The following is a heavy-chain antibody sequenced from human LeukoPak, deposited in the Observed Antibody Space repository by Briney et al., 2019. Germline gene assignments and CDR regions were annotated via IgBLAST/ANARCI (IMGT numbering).Heavy chain of an antibody. CDR3: ARGGSGYDSFYYYGMDV. V-gene: IGHV4-59*12. D-gene: IGHD5-12*01. J-gene: IGHJ6*02. CDR1: GGSISSYY. CDR2: IYDSGST. Sequence: SETLSLTCTVSGGSISSYYWSWIRQPPGKGLEWIGYIYDSGSTNYNPSLKSRVTISVDTSRNQFSLKLSSVTAADTAVYYCARGGSGYDSFYYYGMDVWGQGTTVTVSS.